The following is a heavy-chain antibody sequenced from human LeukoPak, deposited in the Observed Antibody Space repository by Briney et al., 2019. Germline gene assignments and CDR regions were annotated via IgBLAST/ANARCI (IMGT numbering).Heavy chain of an antibody. D-gene: IGHD3-22*01. CDR2: IHYSGST. J-gene: IGHJ3*02. CDR1: GDSVSSGGYY. CDR3: ASGYDTSGKNAFDI. Sequence: SETLSLTCTVSGDSVSSGGYYWSWIRQPPGKGLEWIGYIHYSGSTDYNPSLKSRVAISVDTSKNQISLKLSSVTAADTAVYYCASGYDTSGKNAFDIWGQGTMVTVSS. V-gene: IGHV4-61*08.